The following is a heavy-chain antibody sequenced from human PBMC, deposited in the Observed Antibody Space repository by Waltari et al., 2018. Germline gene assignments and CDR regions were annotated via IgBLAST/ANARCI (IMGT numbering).Heavy chain of an antibody. V-gene: IGHV3-30*01. CDR1: GFTFSSYA. J-gene: IGHJ6*02. D-gene: IGHD5-12*01. Sequence: QVQLVESGGGVVQPGRSLRLSCAASGFTFSSYAMHWVRQAPGKGLEWVAVISYDGSNKYYADPGKGRFTISRDNSKNTLYLQMNSLRAEDTAVYYCARVIVATTPPPYYYYGMDVWGQGTTVTVSS. CDR3: ARVIVATTPPPYYYYGMDV. CDR2: ISYDGSNK.